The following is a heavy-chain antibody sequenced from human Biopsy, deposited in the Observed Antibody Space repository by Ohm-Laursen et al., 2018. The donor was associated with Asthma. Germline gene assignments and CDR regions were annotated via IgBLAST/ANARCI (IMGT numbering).Heavy chain of an antibody. CDR2: INGSGGST. CDR3: AKDFRGRAVAGDWGFDY. V-gene: IGHV3-23*01. D-gene: IGHD6-19*01. CDR1: GFTVSSSA. Sequence: SLRLSCAASGFTVSSSAMIWVRQAPGKGLERVSAINGSGGSTYYADSGRGRCTISSDNSKSTLFLQMDSLSAEDTAVYYCAKDFRGRAVAGDWGFDYWGQGTLVTVSS. J-gene: IGHJ4*02.